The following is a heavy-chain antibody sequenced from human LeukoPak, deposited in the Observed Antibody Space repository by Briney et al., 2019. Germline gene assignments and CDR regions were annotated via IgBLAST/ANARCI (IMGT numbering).Heavy chain of an antibody. CDR2: IYTSGST. Sequence: PSETLSLTRTVSGGSISSYYWSWIRQPAGKGLEWIGRIYTSGSTNYNPSLKSRVTMSVDTSKNQFSLKLSSVTAADTAVYYCAREAPLWGIVVVTADMDVWGKGTTVTISS. CDR3: AREAPLWGIVVVTADMDV. V-gene: IGHV4-4*07. D-gene: IGHD2-21*02. J-gene: IGHJ6*03. CDR1: GGSISSYY.